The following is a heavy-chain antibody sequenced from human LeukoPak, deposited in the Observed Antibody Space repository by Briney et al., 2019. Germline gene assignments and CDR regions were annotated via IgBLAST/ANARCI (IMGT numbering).Heavy chain of an antibody. D-gene: IGHD3-3*01. CDR2: INHSGST. CDR1: GGSFSGYY. V-gene: IGHV4-34*01. CDR3: ARGVYDFWSGYSFGY. J-gene: IGHJ4*02. Sequence: SETLSLTCAVYGGSFSGYYWSWIRQPPGKGLEWIGEINHSGSTNYSPSLKSRVTISVDTSKNQFSLKLSSVTAADTAVYYCARGVYDFWSGYSFGYWGQGTLVTVSS.